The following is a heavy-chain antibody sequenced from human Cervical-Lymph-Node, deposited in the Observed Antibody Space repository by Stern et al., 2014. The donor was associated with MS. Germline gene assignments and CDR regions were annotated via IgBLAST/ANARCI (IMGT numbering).Heavy chain of an antibody. Sequence: QVRLVESGAEVKKPGSSVKVSCKDSGGTFSTYAISWVRKAPGQGLEWMGGTIPFFGTANYEQKFQGSVPITADESTRTHLMQTSRRRSQDTAVYYCARPGGSSSSEGCFDYWGQGTLVTVSS. CDR2: TIPFFGTA. CDR1: GGTFSTYA. J-gene: IGHJ4*02. CDR3: ARPGGSSSSEGCFDY. D-gene: IGHD6-6*01. V-gene: IGHV1-69*01.